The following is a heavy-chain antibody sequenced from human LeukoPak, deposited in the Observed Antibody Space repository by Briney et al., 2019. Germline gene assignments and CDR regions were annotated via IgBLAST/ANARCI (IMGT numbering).Heavy chain of an antibody. J-gene: IGHJ4*02. Sequence: GGSLRLSCAASGFTFSTYGMHWVRQAPGKGLEWVAVIWEDGTNIHYADSVKGRFTISRDNSKNTLYLQMNSLRAEDTAVYYCARAGYNSGWYEYWGQGTLVTVSS. CDR2: IWEDGTNI. D-gene: IGHD6-19*01. CDR3: ARAGYNSGWYEY. CDR1: GFTFSTYG. V-gene: IGHV3-33*01.